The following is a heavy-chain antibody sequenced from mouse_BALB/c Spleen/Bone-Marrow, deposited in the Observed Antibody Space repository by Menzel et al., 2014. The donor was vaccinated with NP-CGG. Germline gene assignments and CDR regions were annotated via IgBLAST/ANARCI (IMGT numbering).Heavy chain of an antibody. V-gene: IGHV5-17*02. CDR1: GFTFSSFG. CDR2: ISSGSSTI. Sequence: EVKLVESGGGLVQPGGSRKVSCAASGFTFSSFGMHWVSQAPEKGLEWVAYISSGSSTIYYADTVKGRFTISRDNPKNTLFLQMTSLRSEDTAMYYCARSTMITTGYYYAMDYWGQGTSVTVSS. J-gene: IGHJ4*01. CDR3: ARSTMITTGYYYAMDY. D-gene: IGHD2-4*01.